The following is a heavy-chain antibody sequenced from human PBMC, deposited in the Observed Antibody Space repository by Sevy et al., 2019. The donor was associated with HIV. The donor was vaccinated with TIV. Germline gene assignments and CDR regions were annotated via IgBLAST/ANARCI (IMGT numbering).Heavy chain of an antibody. D-gene: IGHD6-13*01. V-gene: IGHV3-23*01. Sequence: GGSLRRSCVVSGYSFSSYAISWVRQAPGKGLEWVSTINGRGGSTYYADSLKGRFTISRDNPENTLFLQMINLRVDDTAIYYCARPSPRIAAAAAAFYDNWGQGTLVTVSS. CDR2: INGRGGST. CDR3: ARPSPRIAAAAAAFYDN. CDR1: GYSFSSYA. J-gene: IGHJ4*02.